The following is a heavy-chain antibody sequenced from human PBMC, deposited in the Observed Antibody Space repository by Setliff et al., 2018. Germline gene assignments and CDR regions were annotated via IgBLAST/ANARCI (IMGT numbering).Heavy chain of an antibody. J-gene: IGHJ6*03. CDR1: GGTFSSYG. D-gene: IGHD3-22*01. CDR2: TIPMFGTT. V-gene: IGHV1-69*05. Sequence: SVKVSCKASGGTFSSYGISWVRQAPGQGLEWMGGTIPMFGTTNYARKFQGRVTIITDESTSTAYMQLGSLGSEDTAVYDCVREGVDSRSSTDYRYYMDVWGKGTTVTVSS. CDR3: VREGVDSRSSTDYRYYMDV.